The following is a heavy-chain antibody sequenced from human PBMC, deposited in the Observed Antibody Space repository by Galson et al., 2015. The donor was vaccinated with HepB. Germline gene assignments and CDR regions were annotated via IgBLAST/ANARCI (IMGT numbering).Heavy chain of an antibody. D-gene: IGHD3-22*01. J-gene: IGHJ3*02. CDR1: GFTFSSYA. V-gene: IGHV3-23*01. Sequence: SLRLSCAASGFTFSSYAMSWVRQAPGKGLEWVSAISGSGGSTYYADSVKGRFTISRDNSKNTLYLQMNSLRAEDTAVYYCAKDVGYYYDSSGYYFTPSTGAAFDIWGQGTMVTVSS. CDR3: AKDVGYYYDSSGYYFTPSTGAAFDI. CDR2: ISGSGGST.